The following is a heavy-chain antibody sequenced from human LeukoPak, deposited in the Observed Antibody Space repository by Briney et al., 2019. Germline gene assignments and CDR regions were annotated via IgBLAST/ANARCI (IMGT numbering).Heavy chain of an antibody. V-gene: IGHV4-59*12. D-gene: IGHD5-24*01. CDR3: ARVEMATRFDY. J-gene: IGHJ4*02. Sequence: SETQSLTCTVSGGSISSYYWSWIRQTPGEGLEWIGYIYYSGSTNYNPSLKSRVTISVDTSKNQFSLKLSSVTAADTAVYYCARVEMATRFDYWGQGTLVTVSS. CDR2: IYYSGST. CDR1: GGSISSYY.